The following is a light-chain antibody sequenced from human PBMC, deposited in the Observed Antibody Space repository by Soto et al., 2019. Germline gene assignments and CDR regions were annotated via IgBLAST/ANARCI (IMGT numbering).Light chain of an antibody. CDR1: QSVSSSY. CDR2: GAS. Sequence: EIVLTQSPGTLSLSPGERATLSCRASQSVSSSYLAWYQQKPGQAPRLLIYGASSRATGIPDRFSGSGSGTDFTLTISRLEPEDFAVYYCQQYGFTFGQGTTLEIK. V-gene: IGKV3-20*01. CDR3: QQYGFT. J-gene: IGKJ2*01.